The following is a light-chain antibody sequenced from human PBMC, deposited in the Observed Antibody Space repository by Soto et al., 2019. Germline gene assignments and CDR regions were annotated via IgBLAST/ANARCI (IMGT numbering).Light chain of an antibody. CDR2: MAS. CDR1: QSLLYSNGSHY. J-gene: IGKJ1*01. CDR3: MQAAHTPWT. V-gene: IGKV2-28*01. Sequence: LAPSPLSPPVRPGEPPSIPCRSSQSLLYSNGSHYLEWYLLRPGQSPQLLIYMASNRASGVPDRFSGSGSGTDFTLRISRVEAEDVGTYYCMQAAHTPWTFGQGTKVDIK.